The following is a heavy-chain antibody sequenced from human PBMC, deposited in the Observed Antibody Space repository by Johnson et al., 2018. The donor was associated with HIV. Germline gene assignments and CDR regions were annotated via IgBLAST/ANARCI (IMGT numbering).Heavy chain of an antibody. D-gene: IGHD3-10*01. Sequence: QMQLVESGGGVVQPGGSLRLSCAASGFTFSSYGMHWVRQAPGKGLEWVAFIQFDGSHKYSADFVKGRFTISRDTSKNSLYLQMNSLRAEDTAVYYCASEVRGVLDIWGQGTMVTVSS. CDR3: ASEVRGVLDI. V-gene: IGHV3-30*02. CDR2: IQFDGSHK. CDR1: GFTFSSYG. J-gene: IGHJ3*02.